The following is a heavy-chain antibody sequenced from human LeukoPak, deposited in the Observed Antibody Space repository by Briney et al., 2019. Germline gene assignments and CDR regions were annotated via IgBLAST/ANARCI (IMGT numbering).Heavy chain of an antibody. CDR3: ARGSGSDTYFDY. J-gene: IGHJ4*02. V-gene: IGHV3-11*03. D-gene: IGHD3-10*01. CDR2: ISSSSSYT. Sequence: TGRSLRLSCAASGFTFSDYYMSWIRQAPGKGLEWVSYISSSSSYTNYADSVKGRFTISRDNAKNSLYLQMNSLRAEDTAVYYCARGSGSDTYFDYWGQGTLVTVSS. CDR1: GFTFSDYY.